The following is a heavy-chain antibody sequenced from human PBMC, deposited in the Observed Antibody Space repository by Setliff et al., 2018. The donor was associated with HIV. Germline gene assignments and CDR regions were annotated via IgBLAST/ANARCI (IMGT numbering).Heavy chain of an antibody. D-gene: IGHD5-12*01. Sequence: PSETLSLTCAVSGGSISSSSYYWGWIRQPPGKGLEWIGSIYYSGSTYYNPSLKSRVTISTDTSKNQFSLNVRSVTAADTAVYFCAKSSPSIGYISDHWGQGTRVTVSS. V-gene: IGHV4-39*07. CDR3: AKSSPSIGYISDH. CDR2: IYYSGST. J-gene: IGHJ4*02. CDR1: GGSISSSSYY.